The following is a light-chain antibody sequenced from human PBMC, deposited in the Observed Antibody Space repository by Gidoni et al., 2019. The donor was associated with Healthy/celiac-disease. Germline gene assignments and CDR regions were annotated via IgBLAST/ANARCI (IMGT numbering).Light chain of an antibody. J-gene: IGKJ4*01. CDR2: GAS. CDR3: QQYNNWPPLT. V-gene: IGKV3-15*01. CDR1: QSVSSN. Sequence: IVMPPSPATLSVSPGERATLSCRASQSVSSNLAWYQQKPGQAPRLLIYGASTRATGIPARFSGSGSGTEFTLTISSLQSEEFAVYYCQQYNNWPPLTFXGXTKVEIK.